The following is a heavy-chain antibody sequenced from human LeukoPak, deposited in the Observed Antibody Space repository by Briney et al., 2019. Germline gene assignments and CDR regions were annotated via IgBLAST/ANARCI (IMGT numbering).Heavy chain of an antibody. CDR1: GGSFSGYY. V-gene: IGHV4-34*01. J-gene: IGHJ5*02. CDR3: AGTWELLNRWFDP. Sequence: SETLSLTCAVYGGSFSGYYWSWIRQPPGKGLEWIGEINHSGSTNYNPSLKSRVTISVDTSKNQFSLKLSSVTAADTAVYYCAGTWELLNRWFDPWGQGTLVTVSS. CDR2: INHSGST. D-gene: IGHD1-26*01.